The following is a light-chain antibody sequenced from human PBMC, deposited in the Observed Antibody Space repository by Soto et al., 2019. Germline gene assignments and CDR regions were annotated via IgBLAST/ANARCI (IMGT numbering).Light chain of an antibody. CDR3: QQRSDWPLT. J-gene: IGKJ1*01. V-gene: IGKV3-11*01. CDR2: GIS. CDR1: QSVTSNY. Sequence: EVVMTQSPATLSVSPGEGATLSCSASQSVTSNYLAWYQQKPGKAPRLLIHGISNRATGVPDRFSGSVSGTDFTLTISSLEPEDFAVYYCQQRSDWPLTVGQGTKVDI.